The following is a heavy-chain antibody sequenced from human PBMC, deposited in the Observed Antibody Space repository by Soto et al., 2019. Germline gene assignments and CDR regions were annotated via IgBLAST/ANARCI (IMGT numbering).Heavy chain of an antibody. D-gene: IGHD2-2*01. CDR2: IWYDGSNK. V-gene: IGHV3-33*01. CDR1: GFTFSSYG. Sequence: GGSLRLSCAASGFTFSSYGMHWVRQAPGKGLEWVAVIWYDGSNKYYADSVKGRFTISRDNSKNTLYLQMNSLRAEDTAVYYCARGVCSSTSCYSPYYFDYWGQGTLVTVSS. J-gene: IGHJ4*02. CDR3: ARGVCSSTSCYSPYYFDY.